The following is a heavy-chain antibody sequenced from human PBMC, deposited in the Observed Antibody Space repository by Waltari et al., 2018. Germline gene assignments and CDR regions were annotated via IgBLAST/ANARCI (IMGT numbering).Heavy chain of an antibody. CDR3: AGHEWGLPGF. V-gene: IGHV4-38-2*01. D-gene: IGHD1-26*01. CDR1: GYSITSAYC. J-gene: IGHJ4*02. CDR2: IHYTGDT. Sequence: QVQLQESGPGLVKPTETLSLTCGVSGYSITSAYCWAWFRQPPGKGLEWIASIHYTGDTQYSPSLKSRATISADKSKNEVSLRLTSVTAADTAVYYCAGHEWGLPGFWGQGTLVTVSS.